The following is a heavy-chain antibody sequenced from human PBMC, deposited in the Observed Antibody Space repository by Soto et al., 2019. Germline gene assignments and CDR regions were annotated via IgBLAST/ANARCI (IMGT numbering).Heavy chain of an antibody. CDR3: ARSVVRMVYANYYFDY. D-gene: IGHD2-8*01. CDR2: IYYSGSN. CDR1: GGSRSRGGYY. Sequence: ALSLTCTVSGGSRSRGGYYWSWIRQHPGKGLEWIGYIYYSGSNYSHPSHKRRVTISVNTSKNQFSLKLSSVTAADTAVYYCARSVVRMVYANYYFDYWGQGTLVTVSS. V-gene: IGHV4-31*03. J-gene: IGHJ4*02.